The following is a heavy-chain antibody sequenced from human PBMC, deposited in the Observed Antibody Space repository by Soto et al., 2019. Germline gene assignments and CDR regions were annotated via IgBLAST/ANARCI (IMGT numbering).Heavy chain of an antibody. V-gene: IGHV3-23*04. CDR3: ANDRQPDGFWPFDH. CDR2: LYGNGDGI. Sequence: EVQLVESGGGLVQPGGSLRLSCVASGFTFSTYAMSWVRQAPGKGLEWVSGLYGNGDGISYSDSVRGRFTISRDNSKNKLYLQMNSLRSDDTATYFCANDRQPDGFWPFDHWGRGTLIIVSS. J-gene: IGHJ4*02. D-gene: IGHD3-3*01. CDR1: GFTFSTYA.